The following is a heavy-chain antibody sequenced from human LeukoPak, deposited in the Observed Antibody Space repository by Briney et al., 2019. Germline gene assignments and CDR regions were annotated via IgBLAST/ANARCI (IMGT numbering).Heavy chain of an antibody. Sequence: GASVKVSCKASGYTFTGYYMHWVRQAPGQGLEWMGWINPNSGGTNYAQKFQGRVTMTRDTSISTAYMELSRLRSDDTAVYYCERGGDCSSTSCYQGDYWGQGTLVTVSS. V-gene: IGHV1-2*02. J-gene: IGHJ4*02. CDR2: INPNSGGT. CDR3: ERGGDCSSTSCYQGDY. D-gene: IGHD2-2*01. CDR1: GYTFTGYY.